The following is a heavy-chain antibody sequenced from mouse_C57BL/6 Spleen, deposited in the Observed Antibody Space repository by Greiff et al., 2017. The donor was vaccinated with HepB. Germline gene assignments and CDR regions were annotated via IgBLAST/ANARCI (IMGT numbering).Heavy chain of an antibody. CDR1: GFTFSSYA. V-gene: IGHV5-4*03. J-gene: IGHJ2*01. Sequence: EVKLVESGGGLVKPGGSLKLSCAASGFTFSSYAMSWVRQTPEKRLEWVATISDGGSYTYYPDTVKGRFTISRDNAKNNLYLQMSHLTSEDTAMYYCAGAVYGRYLDYWGQGTTLTVSS. CDR2: ISDGGSYT. CDR3: AGAVYGRYLDY. D-gene: IGHD1-1*02.